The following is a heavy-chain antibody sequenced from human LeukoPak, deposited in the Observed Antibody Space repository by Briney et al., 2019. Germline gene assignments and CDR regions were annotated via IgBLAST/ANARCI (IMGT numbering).Heavy chain of an antibody. D-gene: IGHD5-18*01. CDR1: GYTFTGYY. CDR2: INPNSGGT. V-gene: IGHV1-2*02. CDR3: AREIGEDTAMVHPPYYYYYMDV. J-gene: IGHJ6*03. Sequence: ASVKVSFKSSGYTFTGYYMHWVRQAPGQGLEWMGWINPNSGGTNYAQKFQGRVTMTRDTSISTAYMELSRLRSDDTAVYYCAREIGEDTAMVHPPYYYYYMDVWGKGTTVTVSS.